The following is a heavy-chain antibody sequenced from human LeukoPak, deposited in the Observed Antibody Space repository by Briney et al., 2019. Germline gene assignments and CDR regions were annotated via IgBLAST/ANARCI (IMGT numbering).Heavy chain of an antibody. D-gene: IGHD2-15*01. CDR2: INPNSGGT. J-gene: IGHJ4*02. V-gene: IGHV1-2*04. Sequence: ASVKVSCKASGYTFTGYYMHWVRQAPGQGLEWMGWINPNSGGTNYAQKFQGWVTMTRDTSISTAYMELSRLRSDDTAVYYCARGFPEPRGVYCSGGSCYYDPPSFDYWGQGTLVTVSS. CDR1: GYTFTGYY. CDR3: ARGFPEPRGVYCSGGSCYYDPPSFDY.